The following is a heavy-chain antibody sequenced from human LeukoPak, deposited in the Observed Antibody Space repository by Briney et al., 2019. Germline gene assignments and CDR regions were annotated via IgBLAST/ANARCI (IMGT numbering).Heavy chain of an antibody. J-gene: IGHJ4*02. D-gene: IGHD2-21*02. Sequence: SETLSLTCTVSGGSISSSTDYWGWIRQPPGKGLEWIANIYYSGSTNYNPSLKSRVAISADTSKNEFSLKLNSVTAADTAVYYCARVPTLRVVTTPTYFDSWGQGTPVTVSS. CDR1: GGSISSSTDY. V-gene: IGHV4-39*07. CDR3: ARVPTLRVVTTPTYFDS. CDR2: IYYSGST.